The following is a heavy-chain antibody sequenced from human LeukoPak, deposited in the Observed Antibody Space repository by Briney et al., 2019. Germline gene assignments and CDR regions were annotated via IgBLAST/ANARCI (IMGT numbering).Heavy chain of an antibody. Sequence: GGSLRLSCAASGFTFSSHAMSWVRLAPGKGLEWVSSIRGSGDSTYYADSVKGRFTISRDNTKNTLYLQMNSLRGDDTAVYYCAKSYSYYHMDDWGKGTSVTVYS. V-gene: IGHV3-23*01. CDR3: AKSYSYYHMDD. CDR1: GFTFSSHA. CDR2: IRGSGDST. J-gene: IGHJ6*03.